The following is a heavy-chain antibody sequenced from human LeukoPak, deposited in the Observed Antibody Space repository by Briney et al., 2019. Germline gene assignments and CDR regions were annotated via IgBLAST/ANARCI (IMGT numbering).Heavy chain of an antibody. V-gene: IGHV1-2*02. CDR1: GYTFTGYY. D-gene: IGHD3-22*01. CDR2: INPNSGGA. CDR3: ARARWGYYDRGTFDI. Sequence: GASVKVSCKASGYTFTGYYMHWVRQAPGQGLEWMGWINPNSGGANYAQKFQGRVTMTRDTSLSTAYMELGSLRSDDTAVYYCARARWGYYDRGTFDIWGQGTMVTVSS. J-gene: IGHJ3*02.